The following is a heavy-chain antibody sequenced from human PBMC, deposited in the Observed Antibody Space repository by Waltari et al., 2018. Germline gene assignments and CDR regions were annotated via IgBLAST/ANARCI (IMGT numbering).Heavy chain of an antibody. D-gene: IGHD1-1*01. CDR1: SGSICSGTYY. CDR3: ARDWTGTTRWDAFDI. J-gene: IGHJ3*02. V-gene: IGHV4-61*02. CDR2: IYTSGST. Sequence: QVQLQESGPGLVKPSQTRYLTCTVSSGSICSGTYYWSWIRQPAGKGLEWIGHIYTSGSTNYNPSLKSRVTISVDTSKNQLSLKLNSVTAADTAVYYCARDWTGTTRWDAFDIWGQGTMVTVSS.